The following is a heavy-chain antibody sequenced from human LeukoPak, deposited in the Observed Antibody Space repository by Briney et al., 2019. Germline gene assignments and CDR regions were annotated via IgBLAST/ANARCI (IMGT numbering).Heavy chain of an antibody. Sequence: PSGGSLRLSCAASGFTFSSYAMSWIRQAPGKGLEWVSYISSSGSTIYYADSVKGRFTISRDNAKNSLYLQMNSLRAEDTAVYYCARDETGAQPWNYFDYWGQGTLVTVSS. CDR1: GFTFSSYA. CDR2: ISSSGSTI. D-gene: IGHD1-14*01. J-gene: IGHJ4*02. CDR3: ARDETGAQPWNYFDY. V-gene: IGHV3-48*04.